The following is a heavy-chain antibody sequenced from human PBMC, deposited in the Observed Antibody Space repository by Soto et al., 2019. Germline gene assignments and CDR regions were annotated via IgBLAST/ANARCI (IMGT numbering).Heavy chain of an antibody. D-gene: IGHD6-6*01. CDR2: INHSGSN. Sequence: SETLSLTCAVYCGSFSGYYWSCIRQPPGKGLEWIVEINHSGSNNYNPSLKSRVTISVDTSKNQFPLKLSSVTAADTAVYYCARARISEQLLPYFEYWGQGTLVTLSS. V-gene: IGHV4-34*01. J-gene: IGHJ4*02. CDR1: CGSFSGYY. CDR3: ARARISEQLLPYFEY.